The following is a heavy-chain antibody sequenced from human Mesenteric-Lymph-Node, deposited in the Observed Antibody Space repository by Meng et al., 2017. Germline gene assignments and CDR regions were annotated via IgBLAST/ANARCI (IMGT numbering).Heavy chain of an antibody. D-gene: IGHD6-19*01. CDR1: GGSFSGYY. J-gene: IGHJ5*02. Sequence: QVHLQRGGAGLLKPSETLSLTCAVDGGSFSGYYWSWIRQPPGKGLEWIGEINHSGSTNYNPSLKSRVTISVDTSKNQFSLKLSSVTAADTAVYYCARRNRWLVHLKRPAPHNWFDPWGQGTLVTVSS. CDR2: INHSGST. V-gene: IGHV4-34*01. CDR3: ARRNRWLVHLKRPAPHNWFDP.